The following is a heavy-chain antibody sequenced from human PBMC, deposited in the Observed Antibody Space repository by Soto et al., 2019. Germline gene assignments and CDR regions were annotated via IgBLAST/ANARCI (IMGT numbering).Heavy chain of an antibody. CDR2: INSDGSST. Sequence: EVQLVESGGGLVQPGGFLRLSCAASGFTFSSYWMHWVRQAPGKGLVWVSRINSDGSSTSYADSVKGRFTISRDNAKNTLYLQMNSLRAGDTAVYYCARDPEGDYYDSSGTTYDYWGQGTLVTVSS. CDR1: GFTFSSYW. D-gene: IGHD3-22*01. V-gene: IGHV3-74*01. J-gene: IGHJ4*02. CDR3: ARDPEGDYYDSSGTTYDY.